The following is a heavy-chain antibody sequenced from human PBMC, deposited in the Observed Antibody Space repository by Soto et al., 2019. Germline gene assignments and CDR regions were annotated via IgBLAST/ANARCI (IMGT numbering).Heavy chain of an antibody. CDR2: IYYFGTT. CDR1: GDSISSAGYF. CDR3: ARAASGAYYYGSRTPWGLDY. Sequence: QVQLQESGPGLVKPSQTLSLTCSVSGDSISSAGYFWSWIRQHPGKGLEWIGHIYYFGTTYYNPSLKIRLTISVDTSKNQFSLNLSSVTAADTAVYYCARAASGAYYYGSRTPWGLDYWGQGTLVTVSS. D-gene: IGHD3-10*01. V-gene: IGHV4-31*03. J-gene: IGHJ4*02.